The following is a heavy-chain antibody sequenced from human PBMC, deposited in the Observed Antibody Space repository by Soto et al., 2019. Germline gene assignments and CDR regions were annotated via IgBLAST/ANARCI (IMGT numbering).Heavy chain of an antibody. CDR3: GRVNRYTFPTSDSLDQ. V-gene: IGHV1-69*06. CDR1: GGPLITYT. D-gene: IGHD5-18*01. Sequence: SVKVSCKVTGGPLITYTIIWVRQAPGQGLQWMGGITPILRETTYAQNFQGRVFITADISATTAYMQLSDLAPEDTAMYYCGRVNRYTFPTSDSLDQWGQRTRVTVSS. CDR2: ITPILRET. J-gene: IGHJ4*02.